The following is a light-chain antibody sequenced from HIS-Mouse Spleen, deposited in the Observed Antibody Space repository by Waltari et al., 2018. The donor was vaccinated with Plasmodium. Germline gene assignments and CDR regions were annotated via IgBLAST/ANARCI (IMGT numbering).Light chain of an antibody. CDR3: YSTDSSGNHRV. CDR2: EDS. V-gene: IGLV3-10*01. CDR1: AFPKKY. J-gene: IGLJ3*02. Sequence: SYELPPPPSVSVSPAQTARITCSGDAFPKKYAYWYQQKSGQAPVLVIYEDSKRPSGIPERFSGSSSGTMATLTISGAQVEDEADYYCYSTDSSGNHRVFGGGTKLTVL.